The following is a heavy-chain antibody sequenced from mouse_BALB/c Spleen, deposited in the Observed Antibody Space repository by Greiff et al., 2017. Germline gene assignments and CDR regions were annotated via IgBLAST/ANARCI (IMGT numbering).Heavy chain of an antibody. CDR1: GYSITSGYY. CDR3: ARDFYYGSSYKYFDV. V-gene: IGHV3-6*02. J-gene: IGHJ1*01. CDR2: ISYDGSN. D-gene: IGHD1-1*01. Sequence: EVQLVESGPGLVKPSQSLSLTCSVTGYSITSGYYWNWIRQFPGNKLEWMGYISYDGSNNYNPSLKNRISITRDTSKNQFFLKLNSVTTEDTATYYCARDFYYGSSYKYFDVWGAGTTVTVSS.